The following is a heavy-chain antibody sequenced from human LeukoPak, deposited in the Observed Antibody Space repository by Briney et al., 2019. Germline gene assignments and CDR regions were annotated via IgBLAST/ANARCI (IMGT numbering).Heavy chain of an antibody. CDR3: APGGPSSSLLY. D-gene: IGHD6-13*01. J-gene: IGHJ4*02. V-gene: IGHV3-21*01. CDR1: GFTFSSYS. Sequence: GGSLRLSCAASGFTFSSYSMNWVRQAPGKGLEWVSSISNSSSYIYYADSVKGRFTISRDNAKNSLYLQMNSLRAEDTAVYYCAPGGPSSSLLYWGQGTLVTVSS. CDR2: ISNSSSYI.